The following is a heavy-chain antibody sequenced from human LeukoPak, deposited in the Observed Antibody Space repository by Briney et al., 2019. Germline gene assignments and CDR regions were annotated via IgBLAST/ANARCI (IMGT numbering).Heavy chain of an antibody. J-gene: IGHJ4*02. D-gene: IGHD4-23*01. CDR3: ASRQRWSHFDY. CDR1: GGSIRSTTYY. Sequence: SETLSLTCTVSGGSIRSTTYYWGWIRQPPGKGLEWIGSIYYSGNAYYNPSLMSRVTISVDTSKNQFSLKLSSVTAADTAVYYCASRQRWSHFDYWGQGTLVTVSS. V-gene: IGHV4-39*07. CDR2: IYYSGNA.